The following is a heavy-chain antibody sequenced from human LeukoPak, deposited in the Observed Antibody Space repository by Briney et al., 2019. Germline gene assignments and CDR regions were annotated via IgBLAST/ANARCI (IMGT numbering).Heavy chain of an antibody. CDR1: GFTFSSYW. D-gene: IGHD3-3*01. J-gene: IGHJ5*02. V-gene: IGHV3-74*01. CDR2: IDPDGGAI. CDR3: ASLGRLRS. Sequence: PGGCLRLSCAASGFTFSSYWMHWVRQAPGKGLVWVSRIDPDGGAIRYADSVRGRFTITRDNAKNTLYLEMNSLRAEDTAVYYCASLGRLRSWGQGSMVTVSS.